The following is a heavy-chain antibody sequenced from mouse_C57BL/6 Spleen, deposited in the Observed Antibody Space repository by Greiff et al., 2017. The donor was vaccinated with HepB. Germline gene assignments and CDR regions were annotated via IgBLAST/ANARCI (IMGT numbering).Heavy chain of an antibody. CDR2: INPNNGGT. J-gene: IGHJ4*01. Sequence: VQLKDSGPELVKPGASVKISCKASGYTFTDYYMNWVKQSHGKSLEWIGDINPNNGGTSYNQKFKGKATLTVDKSSSTAYMELRSLTSEDSAVYYCARPFITTVVATGAMDYWGQGTSVTVSS. D-gene: IGHD1-1*01. CDR3: ARPFITTVVATGAMDY. V-gene: IGHV1-26*01. CDR1: GYTFTDYY.